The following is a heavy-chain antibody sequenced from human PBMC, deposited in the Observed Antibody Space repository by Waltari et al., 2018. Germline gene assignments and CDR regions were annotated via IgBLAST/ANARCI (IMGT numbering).Heavy chain of an antibody. CDR2: VNSAGTDS. D-gene: IGHD2-21*01. CDR1: GFTFSDYW. J-gene: IGHJ4*02. CDR3: ARDTPGDGIDC. V-gene: IGHV3-74*01. Sequence: EVQLVESGGGLVQPGGSLRLSCAASGFTFSDYWMHWVRQVPGKGLLWCSHVNSAGTDSTYADSVKGRFTISRDNAKNTLYLQMNSLRVEDTAVYYCARDTPGDGIDCWGQGTLVTVSP.